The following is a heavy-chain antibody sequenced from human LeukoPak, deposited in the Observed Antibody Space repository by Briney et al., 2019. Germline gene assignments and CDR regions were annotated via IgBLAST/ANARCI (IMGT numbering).Heavy chain of an antibody. J-gene: IGHJ6*02. Sequence: GGSLRLSCAASGFTFSSYSMNWVRQAPGKGLEWVSSISSSSSYIYYADSVKGRFTISRDNAKNSLYLQMNSLRAEDTAVYYCARHHATSPLDYYYHGMDVWGQGTTVTVSS. D-gene: IGHD2-15*01. CDR2: ISSSSSYI. V-gene: IGHV3-21*01. CDR3: ARHHATSPLDYYYHGMDV. CDR1: GFTFSSYS.